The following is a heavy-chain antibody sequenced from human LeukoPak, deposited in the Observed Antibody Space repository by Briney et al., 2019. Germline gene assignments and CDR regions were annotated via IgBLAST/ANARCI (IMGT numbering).Heavy chain of an antibody. J-gene: IGHJ4*02. CDR2: ISSSSSYI. CDR1: GFTFSSYS. V-gene: IGHV3-21*01. CDR3: AIIPLGYCSSTSCYADY. Sequence: GGSLRLSCAASGFTFSSYSMNWVRQAPGKGLEWVSSISSSSSYIYYADSVKGRFTISRDNAKNSLYLQMNSLRAEDTAVYYCAIIPLGYCSSTSCYADYWGQGTLVTVSS. D-gene: IGHD2-2*01.